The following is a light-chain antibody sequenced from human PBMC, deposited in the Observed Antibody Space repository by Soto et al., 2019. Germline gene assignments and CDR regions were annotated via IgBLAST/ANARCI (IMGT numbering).Light chain of an antibody. V-gene: IGKV1-39*01. CDR1: QSISSY. J-gene: IGKJ1*01. CDR2: AAS. Sequence: DIQMTQSPSSLSASVGDRVTITCRASQSISSYLNWYQQKPGKAPKLLIYAASSLQSGVPSRFSGSGSGTDFTLTITSLQPEDVATYFCQKYDIAPWAFGQGTKVDIK. CDR3: QKYDIAPWA.